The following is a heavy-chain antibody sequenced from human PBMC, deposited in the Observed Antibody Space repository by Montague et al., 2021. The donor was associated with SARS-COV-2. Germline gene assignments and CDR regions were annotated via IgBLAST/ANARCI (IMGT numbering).Heavy chain of an antibody. Sequence: SETLSLTCTVSIGSVDHYYWMWIRQPPGKGLEWIGYVFYSGNTDYNPSLQRRATISVDRSTNQFSLRVTSVTAADTAIYCCSGGISKTTVEVWGQGTTVTVSS. CDR3: SGGISKTTVEV. D-gene: IGHD2-21*01. V-gene: IGHV4-59*02. CDR1: IGSVDHYY. J-gene: IGHJ6*02. CDR2: VFYSGNT.